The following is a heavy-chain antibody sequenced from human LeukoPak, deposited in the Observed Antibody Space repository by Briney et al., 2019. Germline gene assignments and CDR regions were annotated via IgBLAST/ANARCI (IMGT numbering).Heavy chain of an antibody. CDR2: IIPIFGTA. J-gene: IGHJ3*02. CDR3: ASESAADDAFDI. D-gene: IGHD6-25*01. CDR1: GGTFSSYA. V-gene: IGHV1-69*13. Sequence: SVRVSCKASGGTFSSYAISWGRQAPGQGREWWGGIIPIFGTANYAQKFQGRVTITADESTSTAYMELSSLRSEDTAMYYCASESAADDAFDIWGQGTMVTVSS.